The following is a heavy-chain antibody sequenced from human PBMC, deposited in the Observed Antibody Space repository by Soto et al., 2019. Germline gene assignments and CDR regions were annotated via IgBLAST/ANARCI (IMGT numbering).Heavy chain of an antibody. CDR3: ARRGYVHGWNSFGAYKYCFDL. J-gene: IGHJ4*02. V-gene: IGHV1-8*01. D-gene: IGHD1-1*01. CDR1: GYTFTSDD. CDR2: MNPNTGNS. Sequence: ASVKVFGKASGYTFTSDDIYWVRQATGQGLEWRGWMNPNTGNSGYAQKFQGRVTMTSDTSISTAHMELSSLRSEDTAVYYCARRGYVHGWNSFGAYKYCFDLWGQGTRDTVSS.